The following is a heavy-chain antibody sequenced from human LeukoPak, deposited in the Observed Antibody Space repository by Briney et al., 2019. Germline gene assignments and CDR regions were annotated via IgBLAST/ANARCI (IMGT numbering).Heavy chain of an antibody. CDR2: IIPIFGTA. CDR1: GGTFSTYYA. V-gene: IGHV1-69*13. J-gene: IGHJ5*02. Sequence: ASVKVSCKASGGTFSTYYAISWVRQAPGQGLEWMGGIIPIFGTANYAQKFQGRVTITADESTSTAYMELSSLRSEDTAVYYCARDLPFDPWGQGTLVTVSS. CDR3: ARDLPFDP.